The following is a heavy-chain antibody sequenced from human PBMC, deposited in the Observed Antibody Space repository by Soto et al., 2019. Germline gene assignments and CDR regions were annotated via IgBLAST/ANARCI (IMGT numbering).Heavy chain of an antibody. CDR1: GFTFGNFW. V-gene: IGHV3-74*03. J-gene: IGHJ3*02. Sequence: PGGSLRLSCSDSGFTFGNFWIHWVRQAPGKGLEWVSHIGPDGTDIVYADSVKGRFIISRDNARNTVYLQMNSLRAEDTAVYYCARLCGGDCYSEGFAAFDIWGQGTMVTVSS. D-gene: IGHD2-21*02. CDR2: IGPDGTDI. CDR3: ARLCGGDCYSEGFAAFDI.